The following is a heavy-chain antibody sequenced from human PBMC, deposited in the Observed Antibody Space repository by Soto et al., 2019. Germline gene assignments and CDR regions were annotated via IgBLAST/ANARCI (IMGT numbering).Heavy chain of an antibody. D-gene: IGHD3-22*01. CDR3: ARVRREYDNSGPVDY. CDR2: IYYSGST. V-gene: IGHV4-59*08. Sequence: PSETLSLTCTVSGGSISSYYWSWIRQPPGKGLEWIGYIYYSGSTNYNPYLKSRVTISVDTSKNQFSLRLSSVTAADTAVYYCARVRREYDNSGPVDYWGQGTLVTVSS. J-gene: IGHJ4*02. CDR1: GGSISSYY.